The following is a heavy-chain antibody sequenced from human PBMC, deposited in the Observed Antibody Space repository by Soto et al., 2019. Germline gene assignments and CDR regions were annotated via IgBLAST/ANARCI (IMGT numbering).Heavy chain of an antibody. CDR3: SKERFKSTAGPFDY. D-gene: IGHD6-13*01. CDR2: ISGDGGAT. V-gene: IGHV3-23*01. Sequence: EVQLLESGGGLVQPGGSLRLSCAASGFIFSNYAMTWVRQAPGKGLQWVSTISGDGGATYYADSMKGRFTISRDNSKNTLHLQKISLRADDTAVYYCSKERFKSTAGPFDYWGQGTLVTVSS. CDR1: GFIFSNYA. J-gene: IGHJ4*02.